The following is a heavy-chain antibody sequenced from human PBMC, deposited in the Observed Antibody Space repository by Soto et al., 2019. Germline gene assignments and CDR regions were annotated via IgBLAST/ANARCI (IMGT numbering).Heavy chain of an antibody. CDR1: GVTFSRQD. J-gene: IGHJ4*02. CDR3: AKGDYCGSGSYYNAYYFDQ. D-gene: IGHD3-10*01. CDR2: IIPIFGTP. Sequence: QVQLVQSGAEVKKPGSSVKVSCKASGVTFSRQDMRWVRQAPGQGLEWMGGIIPIFGTPQYAEKFQDRVTITADESTSTAYMELSSLTSEDTAVYYCAKGDYCGSGSYYNAYYFDQWGQGTLVTVSS. V-gene: IGHV1-69*01.